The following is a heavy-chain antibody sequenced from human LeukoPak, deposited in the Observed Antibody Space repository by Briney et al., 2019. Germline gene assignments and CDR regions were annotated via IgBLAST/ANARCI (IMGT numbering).Heavy chain of an antibody. CDR1: GGSISSYY. CDR3: AGRGHYYYYMDV. V-gene: IGHV4-4*09. J-gene: IGHJ6*03. D-gene: IGHD2-15*01. CDR2: IYTSGST. Sequence: SETLSLTCTVSGGSISSYYWSWIRQPPGKGLEWIGYIYTSGSTNYNPSLKSRVTISVDTSKNQFSLKLSSVTAADTAVYYCAGRGHYYYYMDVWGKGTTVTVSS.